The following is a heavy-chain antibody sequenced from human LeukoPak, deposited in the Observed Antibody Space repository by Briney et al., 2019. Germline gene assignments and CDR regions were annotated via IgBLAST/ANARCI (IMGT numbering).Heavy chain of an antibody. V-gene: IGHV1-2*02. CDR3: ARDEGYGSGSYYNDYYYYYYMDV. Sequence: ASVKVSCKASGYTFTGYYMHWVRQAPGQGLEWMGWINPNSGGTNYAQKFQGRVTMTRATSISTAYMELSRLRSDDTAVYYCARDEGYGSGSYYNDYYYYYYMDVWGKGTTVTASS. CDR1: GYTFTGYY. D-gene: IGHD3-10*01. CDR2: INPNSGGT. J-gene: IGHJ6*03.